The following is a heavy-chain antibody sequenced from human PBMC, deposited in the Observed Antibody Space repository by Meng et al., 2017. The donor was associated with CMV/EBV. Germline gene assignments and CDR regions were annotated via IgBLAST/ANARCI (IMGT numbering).Heavy chain of an antibody. Sequence: ASVKVSCKASGYTFTSYDINWVRQATGQGLEWMGWMNPNSGNTGYAQKFQGRVTMIRNTSISTAYMELSSLRSEDTAVYYCARSVVVVPAAPLRAYFDYWGQGTLVTVSS. CDR2: MNPNSGNT. V-gene: IGHV1-8*01. CDR1: GYTFTSYD. CDR3: ARSVVVVPAAPLRAYFDY. J-gene: IGHJ4*02. D-gene: IGHD2-2*01.